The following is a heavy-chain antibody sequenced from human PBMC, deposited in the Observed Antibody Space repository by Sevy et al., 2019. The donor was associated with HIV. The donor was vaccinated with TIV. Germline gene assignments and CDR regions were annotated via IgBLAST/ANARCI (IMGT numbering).Heavy chain of an antibody. CDR3: ARDLPPSATTVAHFDC. CDR2: ISNSGSTT. Sequence: GGSLRLSCAASVFLFSSYDMNWVRQAPGKGLEWVSYISNSGSTTQYSDSVRGRFTISRDDAKRSLYLQMNSLRAEDTAVYYCARDLPPSATTVAHFDCWGQGTLVTVSS. D-gene: IGHD4-17*01. V-gene: IGHV3-48*03. J-gene: IGHJ4*02. CDR1: VFLFSSYD.